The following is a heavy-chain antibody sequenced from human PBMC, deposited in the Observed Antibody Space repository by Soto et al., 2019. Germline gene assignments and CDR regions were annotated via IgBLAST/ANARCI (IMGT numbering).Heavy chain of an antibody. CDR2: IYHSGST. CDR1: GGSISSSNW. V-gene: IGHV4-4*02. CDR3: SRLTGSPHQYFQH. Sequence: QVQLQESGPGLVKPSGTLSHTCAVSGGSISSSNWWSWVRQPPGKGLEWIGEIYHSGSTNYNPSLKSRVTISVDKSKNQFSLKLSSVTAADRAVYYCSRLTGSPHQYFQHWGQGTLVTVSS. J-gene: IGHJ1*01. D-gene: IGHD1-20*01.